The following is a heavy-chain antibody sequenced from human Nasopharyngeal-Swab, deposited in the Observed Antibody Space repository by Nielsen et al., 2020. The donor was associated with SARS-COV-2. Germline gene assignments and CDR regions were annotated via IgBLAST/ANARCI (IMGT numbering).Heavy chain of an antibody. Sequence: SETLSLTCNVSGGSISSSSYYWGWICQPPGKGLEWIGSIYYSGSTYYNPSLKSRVTISVDTSKNQFSLKLSSVTAADTAVYYCARPYYDSSGYDAWFDPWGQGTLVTVSS. V-gene: IGHV4-39*01. J-gene: IGHJ5*02. D-gene: IGHD3-22*01. CDR1: GGSISSSSYY. CDR3: ARPYYDSSGYDAWFDP. CDR2: IYYSGST.